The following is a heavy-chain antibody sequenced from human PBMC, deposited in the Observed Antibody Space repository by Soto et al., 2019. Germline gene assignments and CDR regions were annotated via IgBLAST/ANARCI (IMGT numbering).Heavy chain of an antibody. CDR1: GFSLTSYRGG. V-gene: IGHV2-5*02. D-gene: IGHD3-16*01. CDR2: IYWDDDR. J-gene: IGHJ3*01. Sequence: QITLKESGPTLVNPTQTLTLTCTFSGFSLTSYRGGVAWIRQPPGKALEWLAIIYWDDDRRYSPSLESRLAITKDTSKNQVVLTMTNLDPMDTATYYCAHIMRTYGGVSALDAFDFWGQGTVVTVSS. CDR3: AHIMRTYGGVSALDAFDF.